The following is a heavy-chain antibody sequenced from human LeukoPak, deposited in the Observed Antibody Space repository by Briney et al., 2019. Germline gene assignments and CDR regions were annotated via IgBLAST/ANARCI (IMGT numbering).Heavy chain of an antibody. CDR3: AHRAITMIEDWFDP. V-gene: IGHV2-5*01. Sequence: SGPTLVKPTQTLTLTCTFSGFSLSTSGVGVGWIRQPPGKALEWLALIYWNDGKRYSPSLKSRLTITKDTSKNQVVLTMTNMDPVDTATYYCAHRAITMIEDWFDPWGQGTLVTVSS. CDR1: GFSLSTSGVG. D-gene: IGHD3-22*01. CDR2: IYWNDGK. J-gene: IGHJ5*02.